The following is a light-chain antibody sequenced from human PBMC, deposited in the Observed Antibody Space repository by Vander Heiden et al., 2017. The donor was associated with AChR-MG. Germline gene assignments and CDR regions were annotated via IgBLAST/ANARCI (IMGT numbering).Light chain of an antibody. Sequence: DIQMTQSPSSLSASVGDRVTITCQASQDISNYLNWYQQKPGKAPKLLIYDASNLETGVPSRFSASGSGTDFTFTISSLQPEDIATYYCQQYDNLPYTFGPGTKLEIK. CDR3: QQYDNLPYT. CDR1: QDISNY. V-gene: IGKV1-33*01. J-gene: IGKJ2*01. CDR2: DAS.